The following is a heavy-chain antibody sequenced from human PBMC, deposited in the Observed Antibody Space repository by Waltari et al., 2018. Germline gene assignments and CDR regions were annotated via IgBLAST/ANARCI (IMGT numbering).Heavy chain of an antibody. Sequence: VQLQESGPGLVKPSETLSLTCAVSGYSISSGYYWGWVRQAPGKGLEWVANIKQDGSEKYYVDSVKGRFTISRDNAKNSLYLQMNSLRAEDTAVYYCAREVRRVVAATDDAFDIWGQGTMVTVSS. CDR1: GYSISSGYY. J-gene: IGHJ3*02. V-gene: IGHV3-7*01. D-gene: IGHD2-15*01. CDR2: IKQDGSEK. CDR3: AREVRRVVAATDDAFDI.